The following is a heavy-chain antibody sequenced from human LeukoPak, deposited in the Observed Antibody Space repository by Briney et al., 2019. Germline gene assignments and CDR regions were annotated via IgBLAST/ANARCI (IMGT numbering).Heavy chain of an antibody. CDR1: GGSISGYF. Sequence: SETLSLTCTVSGGSISGYFWSWIRQPPGKGLEWIGCIFYSGSTNYNPSLKSRVTMSVDTSKNQFSLKLSFVTAADTAVYYCARGQYYYDSSAWNWGQGTLVTVSS. CDR3: ARGQYYYDSSAWN. CDR2: IFYSGST. D-gene: IGHD3-22*01. V-gene: IGHV4-59*01. J-gene: IGHJ4*02.